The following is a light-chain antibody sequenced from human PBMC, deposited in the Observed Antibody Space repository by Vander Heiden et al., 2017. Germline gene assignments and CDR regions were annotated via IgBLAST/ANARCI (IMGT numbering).Light chain of an antibody. V-gene: IGKV1-39*01. CDR3: QQSHSSPRT. J-gene: IGKJ1*01. CDR1: QSIGSY. Sequence: DIQMTQSPSSLSASVGDRVTITRRARQSIGSYLNWYQQNLGTARRLLIYAASNLQSGVTSRFSGSGSGTDFTLTISSLQPEDFATYYCQQSHSSPRTFGQGTKVEIE. CDR2: AAS.